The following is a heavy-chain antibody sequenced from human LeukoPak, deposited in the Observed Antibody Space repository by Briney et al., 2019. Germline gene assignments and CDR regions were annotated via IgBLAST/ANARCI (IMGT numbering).Heavy chain of an antibody. CDR1: GFTLSDYY. CDR2: ISSSGSTI. V-gene: IGHV3-11*01. J-gene: IGHJ5*02. Sequence: GGSLRLSCAASGFTLSDYYMSWIRQAPGKGLEWVSYISSSGSTIYYADSVKGRYTISRDSAENSLYLQMNSLRAEDTAMYYCARDQAQFGPWGQGTLVTVSS. CDR3: ARDQAQFGP.